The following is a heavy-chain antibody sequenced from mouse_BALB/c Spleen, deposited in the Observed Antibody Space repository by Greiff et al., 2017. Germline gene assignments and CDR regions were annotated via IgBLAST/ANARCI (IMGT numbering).Heavy chain of an antibody. D-gene: IGHD2-3*01. J-gene: IGHJ3*01. V-gene: IGHV1-80*01. CDR1: GYAFSSYW. Sequence: VQLQQSGAELVRPGSSVKISCKASGYAFSSYWMNWVKQRPGQGLEWIGQIYPGDGDTNYNGKFKGKATLTADKSSSTAYMQLSSLTSEDSAVYFCARDGYYAWFAYWGQGTLVTVSA. CDR3: ARDGYYAWFAY. CDR2: IYPGDGDT.